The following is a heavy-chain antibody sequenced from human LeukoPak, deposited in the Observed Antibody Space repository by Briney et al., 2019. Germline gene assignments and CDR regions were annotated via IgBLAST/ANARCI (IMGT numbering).Heavy chain of an antibody. D-gene: IGHD1-14*01. Sequence: GASVKVSCKASGGTFSSYAMSWVRQTPGQGLEWMGRIIPILGIANYAQKFQGRVTITADKSTSTAYMELSSLRSEDTAVYYCASLPVDYWGQGTLVTVSS. CDR2: IIPILGIA. CDR3: ASLPVDY. CDR1: GGTFSSYA. J-gene: IGHJ4*02. V-gene: IGHV1-69*04.